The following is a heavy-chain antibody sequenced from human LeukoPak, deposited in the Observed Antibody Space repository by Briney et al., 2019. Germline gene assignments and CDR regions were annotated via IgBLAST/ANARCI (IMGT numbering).Heavy chain of an antibody. Sequence: GGSLRLSCAAPGFAVSSNYMSWVRQAPGKGLEWVSVIYSGGSTYYADSVKGRFTISSDNSKNTLYLQMNSLRAEDTAVYYCARAGAGYCSTTSCYYFDYWGQGTLVTVSS. D-gene: IGHD2-2*03. J-gene: IGHJ4*02. CDR2: IYSGGST. V-gene: IGHV3-53*01. CDR3: ARAGAGYCSTTSCYYFDY. CDR1: GFAVSSNY.